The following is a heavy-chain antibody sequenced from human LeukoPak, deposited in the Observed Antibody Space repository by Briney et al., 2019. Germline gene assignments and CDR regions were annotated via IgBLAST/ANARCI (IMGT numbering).Heavy chain of an antibody. Sequence: GVSLRLSCAASGFTFTSYAMSWVRQAPGKGLEWVSAISGNGGATYYADSVKGRFTISRDNSKNTLHLQMNSLRAEDTALHYCAKATTAIVVDNFFDYWGQGTLVSVSS. CDR2: ISGNGGAT. D-gene: IGHD3-22*01. CDR3: AKATTAIVVDNFFDY. CDR1: GFTFTSYA. V-gene: IGHV3-23*01. J-gene: IGHJ4*02.